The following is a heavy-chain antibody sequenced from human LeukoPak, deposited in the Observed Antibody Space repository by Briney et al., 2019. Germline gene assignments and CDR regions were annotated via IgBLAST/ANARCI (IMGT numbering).Heavy chain of an antibody. CDR1: GGSFSGYY. J-gene: IGHJ5*02. V-gene: IGHV4-59*01. CDR3: ARDKGDYGDYYWFDP. CDR2: IYYSGST. Sequence: PSETLSLTCAVYGGSFSGYYWSWIRQPPGKGLEWIGYIYYSGSTNYNPSLKSRVTISVDTSKKQFSLKLRSVTAADTAVYYCARDKGDYGDYYWFDPWGQGTLVTVSS. D-gene: IGHD4-17*01.